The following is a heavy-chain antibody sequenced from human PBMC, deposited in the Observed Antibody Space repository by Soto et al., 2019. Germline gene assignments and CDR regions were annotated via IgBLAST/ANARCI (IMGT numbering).Heavy chain of an antibody. CDR3: ARGDYVWGSWDY. CDR1: GGSTSSYY. CDR2: IYNSGST. J-gene: IGHJ4*02. D-gene: IGHD3-16*01. Sequence: SETLSLTCTVSGGSTSSYYWTWIRQPPGKGLEWIGYIYNSGSTNYNPSFKSRVTMSVDTSKNQFSLKLSSVTAADTAVYYCARGDYVWGSWDYWGLGTLVTVSS. V-gene: IGHV4-59*01.